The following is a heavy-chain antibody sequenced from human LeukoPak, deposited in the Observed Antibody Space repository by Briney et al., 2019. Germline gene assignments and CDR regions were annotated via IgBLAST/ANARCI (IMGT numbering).Heavy chain of an antibody. V-gene: IGHV3-21*01. Sequence: GWSLRLSCAASGFTFSSYSMNWVRQAPGKGLEWVSSISTSSSYIYYADSVKGRFTISRDNAKKALYLQMNSLSAEDTAVYYCASGVATLDYWGQGTLVTVSS. CDR1: GFTFSSYS. CDR2: ISTSSSYI. CDR3: ASGVATLDY. D-gene: IGHD5-12*01. J-gene: IGHJ4*02.